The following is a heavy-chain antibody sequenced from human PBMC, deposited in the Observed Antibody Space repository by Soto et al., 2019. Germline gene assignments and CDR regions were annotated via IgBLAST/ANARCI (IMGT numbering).Heavy chain of an antibody. CDR3: AKDFYYDSSGYYYEGVDY. J-gene: IGHJ4*02. Sequence: GGSLRPSCAASGFTFSSYGMHWVRQAPGKGLEWVAVISYDGSNKYYADSVKGRFTISRDNSKNTLYLQMNSLRAEDTAVYYCAKDFYYDSSGYYYEGVDYWGQGTLVTVSS. V-gene: IGHV3-30*18. D-gene: IGHD3-22*01. CDR2: ISYDGSNK. CDR1: GFTFSSYG.